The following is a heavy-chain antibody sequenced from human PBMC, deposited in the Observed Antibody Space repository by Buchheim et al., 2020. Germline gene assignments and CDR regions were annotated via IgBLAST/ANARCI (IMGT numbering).Heavy chain of an antibody. CDR1: GFSLRTYD. Sequence: QVQLPESGGGVVQPGRSVRLSCAVSGFSLRTYDLHWVRQAPGKGLEWVAVISYDGSNKYYADSVKGRFTISRDNSKNTLYLQMNSLRAEDTAVYYCAKVYGGENGMDVWGQGTT. CDR2: ISYDGSNK. CDR3: AKVYGGENGMDV. V-gene: IGHV3-30*18. D-gene: IGHD3-10*02. J-gene: IGHJ6*02.